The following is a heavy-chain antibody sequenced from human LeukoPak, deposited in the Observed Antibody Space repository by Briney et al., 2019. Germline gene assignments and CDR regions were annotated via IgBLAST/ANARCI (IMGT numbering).Heavy chain of an antibody. Sequence: SETLSLTCTVSGGSISSSSYYWGWIRQPPGKGLEWIGSIYYSGSTYYNPSLKSRVTISVDTSKNQLSLKLSSVTAADTAVYYCARLRPTTIFGVVIIQHFDYWGQGTLVTVSS. D-gene: IGHD3-3*01. CDR3: ARLRPTTIFGVVIIQHFDY. CDR2: IYYSGST. J-gene: IGHJ4*02. CDR1: GGSISSSSYY. V-gene: IGHV4-39*01.